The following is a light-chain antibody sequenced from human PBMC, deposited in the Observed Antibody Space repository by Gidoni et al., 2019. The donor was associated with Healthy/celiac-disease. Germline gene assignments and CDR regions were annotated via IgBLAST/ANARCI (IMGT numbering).Light chain of an antibody. V-gene: IGLV3-25*03. Sequence: SYELTQPPSVSVSHGQTARITCSGDALPKQYAYWYQQKPGQAPVLVIYKDSERPSGIPERFSGSSSGTTVTLTISGVLAEDEADYYCQSADSSGTYQVFGGGTKLTVL. CDR1: ALPKQY. CDR2: KDS. CDR3: QSADSSGTYQV. J-gene: IGLJ3*02.